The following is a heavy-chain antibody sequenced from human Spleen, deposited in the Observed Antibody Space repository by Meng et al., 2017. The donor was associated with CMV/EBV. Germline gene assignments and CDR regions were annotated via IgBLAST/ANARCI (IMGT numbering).Heavy chain of an antibody. J-gene: IGHJ5*02. D-gene: IGHD2-2*01. Sequence: TLYGISWVRQAPGQGLEWMGWISTYHGNTNYAQNFQGRVTMTTDTSTSTAYMELRSLRSDDTAVYYCARDRHCSTTNCYSWIFNWFDPWGQGTLVTVSS. V-gene: IGHV1-18*01. CDR3: ARDRHCSTTNCYSWIFNWFDP. CDR1: TLYG. CDR2: ISTYHGNT.